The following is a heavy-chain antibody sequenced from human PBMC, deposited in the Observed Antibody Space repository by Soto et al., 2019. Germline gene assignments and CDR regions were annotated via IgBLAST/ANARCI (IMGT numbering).Heavy chain of an antibody. Sequence: GGSLRLSCAASGFTFSDFSIHWVRQATCKGLKWVAAISYDGSHDFYADSVKGRFTISRENSKNTLYLQMNSLRAEDTAIYYCLPYLARAYCGRGTLVTVCS. J-gene: IGHJ4*02. CDR1: GFTFSDFS. V-gene: IGHV3-30*04. CDR2: ISYDGSHD. CDR3: LPYLARAY. D-gene: IGHD1-26*01.